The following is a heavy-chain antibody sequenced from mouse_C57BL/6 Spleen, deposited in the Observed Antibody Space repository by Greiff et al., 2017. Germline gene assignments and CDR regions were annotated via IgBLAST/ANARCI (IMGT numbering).Heavy chain of an antibody. Sequence: QVQLQQSGPELVKPGASVKISCKASGYAFSSSWMNWVKQRPGKGLEWIGRIYPGDGDTNYNGKFKGKATLTADKSSSTAYMQLSSLTSEDSAVYCCARSRSGYYFDYWGQGTTLTVSS. J-gene: IGHJ2*01. CDR2: IYPGDGDT. CDR3: ARSRSGYYFDY. CDR1: GYAFSSSW. V-gene: IGHV1-82*01.